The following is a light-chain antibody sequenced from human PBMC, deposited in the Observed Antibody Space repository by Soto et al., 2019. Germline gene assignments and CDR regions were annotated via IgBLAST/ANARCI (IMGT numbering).Light chain of an antibody. CDR1: PSISNY. CDR2: AAS. CDR3: QYGSTLSPHT. V-gene: IGKV1-39*02. Sequence: IHVTQSPSSLSASVGDRVIITCRTCPSISNYLNWYQHTPEKAPNVLIAAASNVQSGVPSSFSSSASATVFTPTISRLQPEDFATYFCQYGSTLSPHTFGGGTKVDI. J-gene: IGKJ4*01.